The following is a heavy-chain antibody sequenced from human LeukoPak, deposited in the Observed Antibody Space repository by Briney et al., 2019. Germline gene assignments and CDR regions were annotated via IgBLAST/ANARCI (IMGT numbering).Heavy chain of an antibody. V-gene: IGHV4-61*02. D-gene: IGHD3-22*01. CDR2: ISTSGST. CDR3: ARAPRYYDSSGYYYLDY. Sequence: SETLSLTCTVSGGSISSGSYSWSWIRQPAGKGLEWIGRISTSGSTNYNPSLKSRVTISLDTSKNQFSLKLSSVTAADTAVYYCARAPRYYDSSGYYYLDYWGQGTLVTVSS. CDR1: GGSISSGSYS. J-gene: IGHJ4*02.